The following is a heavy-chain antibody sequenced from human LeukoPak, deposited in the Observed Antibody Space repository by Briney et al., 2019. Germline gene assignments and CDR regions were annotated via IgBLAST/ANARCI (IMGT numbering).Heavy chain of an antibody. Sequence: SVKVSCKASGGTFSSYAISWVRQAPGQGLEGMGGIIPIFGTANYAQKFQGRVTITTDACKRTEYMELSSMRSEDTAVYYCAREGHCSSTSCYAGRIYNWFDPWGQGTLVTVSS. D-gene: IGHD2-2*01. V-gene: IGHV1-69*05. CDR2: IIPIFGTA. CDR3: AREGHCSSTSCYAGRIYNWFDP. CDR1: GGTFSSYA. J-gene: IGHJ5*02.